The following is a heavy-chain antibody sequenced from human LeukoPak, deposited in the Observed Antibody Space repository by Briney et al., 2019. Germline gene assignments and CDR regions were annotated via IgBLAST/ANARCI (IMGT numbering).Heavy chain of an antibody. Sequence: ASVKVSCKASGGTFSSYAISWVRQAPGQGLEWMGWMNPNSGNTGYAQKFQGRVTITRNTSISTAYMELSSLRSEDTAVYYCARGRVDCSSTSCHPNWFDPWGQGTLVTVSS. J-gene: IGHJ5*02. CDR1: GGTFSSYA. V-gene: IGHV1-8*03. CDR3: ARGRVDCSSTSCHPNWFDP. D-gene: IGHD2-2*01. CDR2: MNPNSGNT.